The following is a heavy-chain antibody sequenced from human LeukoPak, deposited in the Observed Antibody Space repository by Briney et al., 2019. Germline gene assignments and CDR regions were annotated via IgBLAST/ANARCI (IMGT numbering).Heavy chain of an antibody. CDR2: IYYSGST. J-gene: IGHJ3*02. V-gene: IGHV4-59*12. D-gene: IGHD2-15*01. CDR3: ARGSVLVAFDI. Sequence: SETLSLTCTVSGGSISSYYWSWIRQPPGKGLEWIGYIYYSGSTNYNPSLKSRVTMSIDTSKKQFSLKLISVTAADTAVYYCARGSVLVAFDIWGQGTMVTVSA. CDR1: GGSISSYY.